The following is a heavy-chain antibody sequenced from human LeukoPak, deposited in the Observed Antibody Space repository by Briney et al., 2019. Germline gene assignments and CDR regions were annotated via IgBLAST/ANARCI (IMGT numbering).Heavy chain of an antibody. J-gene: IGHJ5*02. CDR2: IWYDGSNK. V-gene: IGHV3-33*01. D-gene: IGHD5-12*01. Sequence: GGSLRLSCAASGFTFSTYAMHWVRQAPGKGLEWVAVIWYDGSNKYYADSVKGRFTISRDNYKNTLHLQMDSLREEDTAVYYCARGYSTIILSLFDPWGQGTLVTVSS. CDR3: ARGYSTIILSLFDP. CDR1: GFTFSTYA.